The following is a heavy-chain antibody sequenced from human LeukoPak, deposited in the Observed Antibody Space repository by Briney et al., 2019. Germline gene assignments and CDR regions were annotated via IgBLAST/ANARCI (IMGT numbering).Heavy chain of an antibody. CDR1: GYTFTGYY. CDR2: INPNSGGT. V-gene: IGHV1-2*02. J-gene: IGHJ3*02. Sequence: GASVKVSCKASGYTFTGYYMHWVRQAPGQGLEWMGWINPNSGGTNYAQKFQGRVTMTRDTSISTAYMELSRLRSDDTAVYYCGRGRSGWTEDAFDIWGQGTMVTVSS. D-gene: IGHD6-19*01. CDR3: GRGRSGWTEDAFDI.